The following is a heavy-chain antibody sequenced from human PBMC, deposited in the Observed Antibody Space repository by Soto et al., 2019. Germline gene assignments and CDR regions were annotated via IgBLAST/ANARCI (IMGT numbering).Heavy chain of an antibody. D-gene: IGHD1-7*01. V-gene: IGHV3-21*01. J-gene: IGHJ6*02. CDR1: GFTFSSYS. CDR3: ARDRADYRTYYYYGMDV. Sequence: EVQLVESGGGLVQPGGSLRLSCAASGFTFSSYSMNWVRQAPGKGLEWVSSISSSSSYIYYADPVKGRFTISRDNANNSLYLQMNSLRAEDTAVYYCARDRADYRTYYYYGMDVWGQGTTVTVSS. CDR2: ISSSSSYI.